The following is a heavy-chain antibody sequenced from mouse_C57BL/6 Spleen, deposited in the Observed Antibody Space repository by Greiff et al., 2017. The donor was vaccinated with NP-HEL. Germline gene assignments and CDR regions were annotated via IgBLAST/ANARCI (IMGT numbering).Heavy chain of an antibody. Sequence: EVQLQQSGPELVKPGASVKISCKASGYTFTDYYMNWVKQSPGKSLEWIGDINPNNGGTSYNQKFKGKATLTVDKSSSTAYMELRSLTSGDSAVYYCARDYGRSYWYFEGWGTGTTVTVSS. D-gene: IGHD1-1*01. V-gene: IGHV1-26*01. J-gene: IGHJ1*03. CDR1: GYTFTDYY. CDR2: INPNNGGT. CDR3: ARDYGRSYWYFEG.